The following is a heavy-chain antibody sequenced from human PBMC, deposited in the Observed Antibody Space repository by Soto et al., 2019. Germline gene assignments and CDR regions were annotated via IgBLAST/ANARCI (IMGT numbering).Heavy chain of an antibody. CDR1: GFTFSNAW. D-gene: IGHD6-19*01. CDR3: TTASAKQWLETYYYYYGMDV. CDR2: IKSKTDGGTT. V-gene: IGHV3-15*07. Sequence: GGSLRLSCAASGFTFSNAWMNWVRQAPGKGLEWVGRIKSKTDGGTTDYAAPVKGRFTIARDDSKNTLYLQMNSLKTEDTAVYYCTTASAKQWLETYYYYYGMDVWGQGTTVTVSS. J-gene: IGHJ6*02.